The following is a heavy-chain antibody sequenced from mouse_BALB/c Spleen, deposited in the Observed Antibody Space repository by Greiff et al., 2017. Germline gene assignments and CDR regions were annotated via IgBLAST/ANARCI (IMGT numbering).Heavy chain of an antibody. CDR2: IFAGSGNT. V-gene: IGHV1-66*01. CDR1: GYSFTSYY. Sequence: QVPLQQSGPELVKPGASVKISCKASGYSFTSYYIHWVKQRPGQGLEWIGWIFAGSGNTKYNEKFKGTATLAADTSSSTAYMQISSLKSEDSAVYFCARGDVYYFDYWGQGTTLTVSS. CDR3: ARGDVYYFDY. J-gene: IGHJ2*01.